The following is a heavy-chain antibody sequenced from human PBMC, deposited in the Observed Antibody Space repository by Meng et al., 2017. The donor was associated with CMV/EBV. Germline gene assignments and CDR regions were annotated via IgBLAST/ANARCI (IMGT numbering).Heavy chain of an antibody. Sequence: GGSLRLSCAASRFTFSSYAMHGVRPAPGKGLEWVAVISYDGSNKFYADSVKGRFTISRDNSKNTLYLQMNSLRTEDTAVYYCVSSKAGHFYYYGLDAWGQGTTVTVSS. CDR2: ISYDGSNK. V-gene: IGHV3-30-3*01. CDR3: VSSKAGHFYYYGLDA. CDR1: RFTFSSYA. J-gene: IGHJ6*02.